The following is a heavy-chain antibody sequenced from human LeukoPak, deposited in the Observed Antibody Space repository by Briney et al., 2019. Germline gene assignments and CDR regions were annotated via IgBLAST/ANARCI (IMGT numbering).Heavy chain of an antibody. CDR3: AKGGIRSGAFDI. J-gene: IGHJ3*02. D-gene: IGHD6-13*01. Sequence: SETLSLTCTVSGGSINSYYWNWIRQSPGKGLEWIGYVYYSGSTNYNPSLKSRVTISVDTSKNQFSLKLSSVPAADTAVYFCAKGGIRSGAFDIWGQGTRVTVSS. CDR2: VYYSGST. V-gene: IGHV4-59*01. CDR1: GGSINSYY.